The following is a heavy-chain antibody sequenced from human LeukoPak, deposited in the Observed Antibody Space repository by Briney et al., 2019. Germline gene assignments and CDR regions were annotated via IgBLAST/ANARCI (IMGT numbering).Heavy chain of an antibody. CDR2: INPNSGGT. CDR3: ARDWGRYCSGGNCYPCDN. V-gene: IGHV1-2*02. J-gene: IGHJ4*02. CDR1: GYTFTPYY. Sequence: GASVKVSCKASGYTFTPYYMHWVRQAPGQGLEWMGWINPNSGGTNYAQKFQDRVTMTRDTSISTAYLELSTLTSDDTAFYYCARDWGRYCSGGNCYPCDNWGQGTLVTVSS. D-gene: IGHD2-15*01.